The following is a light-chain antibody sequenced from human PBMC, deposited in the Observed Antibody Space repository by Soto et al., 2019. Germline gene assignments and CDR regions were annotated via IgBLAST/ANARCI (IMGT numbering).Light chain of an antibody. CDR2: KAS. Sequence: DIQMTQSPSTLSASVGDRVTITCRASQSISSWLAWFQQKPGKAPKLLIYKASSLESGVPSRFSSSGSGTEFTLTISSLQSDDFAIYYWQQYNSYPWTFGQGTEVEIK. CDR1: QSISSW. CDR3: QQYNSYPWT. J-gene: IGKJ1*01. V-gene: IGKV1-5*03.